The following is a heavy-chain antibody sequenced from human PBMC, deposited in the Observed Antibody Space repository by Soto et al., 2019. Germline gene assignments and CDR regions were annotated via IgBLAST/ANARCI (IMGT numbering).Heavy chain of an antibody. D-gene: IGHD6-19*01. CDR2: ISYDGTNQ. CDR3: ASEGIAVAGSDAFDI. V-gene: IGHV3-30*03. Sequence: QVQLVESGGGVVQPGRSLRLSCAASGFTFSSYGMHWVRQAPGKGLEWVAVISYDGTNQYYADSVKGRFTISRDNSKNTLYLQMNSLRAEDTAVYYCASEGIAVAGSDAFDIWGQGTMVTVSS. J-gene: IGHJ3*02. CDR1: GFTFSSYG.